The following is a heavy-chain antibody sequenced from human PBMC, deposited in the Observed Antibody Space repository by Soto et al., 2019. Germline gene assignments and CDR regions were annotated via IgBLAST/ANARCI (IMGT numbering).Heavy chain of an antibody. CDR2: ISAYNGNT. D-gene: IGHD6-19*01. CDR3: ARDVSSGWSIYEWFDP. Sequence: ASLKVSCKASGYTFTSYGISWVRQAPGQGLEWMGWISAYNGNTNYAQKLQGRVTMTTDTSTSTAYMELRSLRSDDTAVYYCARDVSSGWSIYEWFDPWGQGTLVTAS. CDR1: GYTFTSYG. J-gene: IGHJ5*02. V-gene: IGHV1-18*04.